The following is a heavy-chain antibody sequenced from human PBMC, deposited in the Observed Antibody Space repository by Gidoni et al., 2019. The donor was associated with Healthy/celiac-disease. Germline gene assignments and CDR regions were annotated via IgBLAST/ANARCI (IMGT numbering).Heavy chain of an antibody. D-gene: IGHD2-8*01. CDR1: GGTFSSYA. J-gene: IGHJ6*02. V-gene: IGHV1-69*01. CDR2: IIPIFGTA. CDR3: ARDRMYCTNGVCYSYYYYGMDV. Sequence: QVQLVQSGAEVKKPGSSVKVSCKASGGTFSSYAISWVRQAPGQGLEWMGGIIPIFGTANYAQKFQGRVTITADESTSTAYMELSSLRSEDTAVYYCARDRMYCTNGVCYSYYYYGMDVWGQGTTVTVSS.